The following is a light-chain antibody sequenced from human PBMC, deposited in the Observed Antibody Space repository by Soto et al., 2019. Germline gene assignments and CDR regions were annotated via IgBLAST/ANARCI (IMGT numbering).Light chain of an antibody. CDR1: QSVSIL. Sequence: EIVLTQSPGTLSLSPGERATLSCRASQSVSILLAWYQQKPGQAPRLLMFRTSTRATGFPARFSAGGSGTDFNLTISSLQSEDLAIYHCQQYNNWPRATFGGGTKVDI. J-gene: IGKJ4*01. CDR2: RTS. CDR3: QQYNNWPRAT. V-gene: IGKV3-15*01.